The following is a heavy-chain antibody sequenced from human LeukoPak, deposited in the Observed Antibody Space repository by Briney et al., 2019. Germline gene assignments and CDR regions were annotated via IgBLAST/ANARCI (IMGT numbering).Heavy chain of an antibody. CDR2: INGGGSTT. CDR3: VRGGRGDSYGLFES. D-gene: IGHD5-18*01. CDR1: GFTFSSYW. J-gene: IGHJ4*02. Sequence: PGGSLRLSCAASGFTFSSYWMHWVRQAPGKGLVWVSRINGGGSTTNYADSVKGRFTISRDNAKNTLYLQMNTLRAEETAVYYCVRGGRGDSYGLFESWGQGTLVTVSS. V-gene: IGHV3-74*01.